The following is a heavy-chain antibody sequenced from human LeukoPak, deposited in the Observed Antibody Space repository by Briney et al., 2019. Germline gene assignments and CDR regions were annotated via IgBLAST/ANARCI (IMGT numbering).Heavy chain of an antibody. J-gene: IGHJ6*03. CDR2: IYYSGNT. CDR1: GGSINSRTYY. V-gene: IGHV4-39*01. Sequence: SETLSLTCTVSGGSINSRTYYWGWIRQPPGKGLEWIGSIYYSGNTYHNPSLKSRVTISVDTSKNQFSLKLSSVTAADTAVYYCARHPESYYYYMDVWGKGTTVTISS. CDR3: ARHPESYYYYMDV.